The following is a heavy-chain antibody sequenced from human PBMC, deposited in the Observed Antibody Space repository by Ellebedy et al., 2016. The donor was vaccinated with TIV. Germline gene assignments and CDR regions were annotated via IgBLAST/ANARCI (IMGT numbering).Heavy chain of an antibody. V-gene: IGHV4-59*01. CDR1: GGYLRTYY. J-gene: IGHJ4*02. D-gene: IGHD4-17*01. CDR3: ASSPYGDYGIGY. Sequence: GSLRLXXTVSGGYLRTYYWSWIRQSPGKGLEWIGYIYYSGSTDYNPSLKSRVTISVDTSKNQFSLKLGSVTAADTAVYYCASSPYGDYGIGYWGQGTLVTVSS. CDR2: IYYSGST.